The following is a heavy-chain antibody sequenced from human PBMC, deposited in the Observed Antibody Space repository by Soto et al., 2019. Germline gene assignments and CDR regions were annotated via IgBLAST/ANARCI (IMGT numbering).Heavy chain of an antibody. CDR3: ARPRKGYYYDSSGYYPPFDY. J-gene: IGHJ4*02. CDR2: IIPIFGTA. Sequence: SVKVSCKASGGTFSSYAISWVRQAPGQGLEWMGGIIPIFGTANYAQKFQGRVTITADESTSTAYMELSSLRSEDTAVYYCARPRKGYYYDSSGYYPPFDYWGQGTLVTISS. V-gene: IGHV1-69*13. D-gene: IGHD3-22*01. CDR1: GGTFSSYA.